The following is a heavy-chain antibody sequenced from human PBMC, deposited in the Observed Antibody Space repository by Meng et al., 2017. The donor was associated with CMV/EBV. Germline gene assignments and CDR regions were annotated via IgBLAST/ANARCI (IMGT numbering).Heavy chain of an antibody. CDR2: INPNSGGT. CDR3: ARGIWFGEPGGMDV. V-gene: IGHV1-2*02. CDR1: GYTFTGYY. J-gene: IGHJ6*02. D-gene: IGHD3-10*01. Sequence: ASVKVSCKASGYTFTGYYMHWVRQAPGQGLEWMGWINPNSGGTNYAQKFQGRVTMTRDTSISTAYMELGRLRSDDTAVYYCARGIWFGEPGGMDVWGQGTTVTVSS.